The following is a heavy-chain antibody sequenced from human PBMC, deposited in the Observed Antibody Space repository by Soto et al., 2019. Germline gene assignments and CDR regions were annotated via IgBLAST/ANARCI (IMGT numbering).Heavy chain of an antibody. CDR2: IFHSGST. V-gene: IGHV4-30-4*08. CDR3: ARDRYYGSGTYYNFYSGMDV. J-gene: IGHJ6*02. D-gene: IGHD3-10*01. Sequence: LSLTCTVTGDSISSRSYYWGWIRQPPGKGLEWIGNIFHSGSTYYTPSLQSRVTISLDTSKNHFSLKLSSVTPADTAVYYCARDRYYGSGTYYNFYSGMDVWGQGTTVTVSS. CDR1: GDSISSRSYY.